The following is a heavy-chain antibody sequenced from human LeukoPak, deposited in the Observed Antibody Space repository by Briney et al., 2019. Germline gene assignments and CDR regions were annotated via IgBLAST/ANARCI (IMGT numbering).Heavy chain of an antibody. D-gene: IGHD4-17*01. CDR2: IYYSGST. CDR1: GGSISSYY. J-gene: IGHJ4*02. CDR3: ARDGGDYGDYGGHFDY. V-gene: IGHV4-59*12. Sequence: SETLSLTCTVSGGSISSYYWSWIRQPPGKGLEWIGYIYYSGSTNYNPSLKSRVTISVDTSKNQFSLKLSSVTAADTAVYYCARDGGDYGDYGGHFDYWGQGTLVTVSS.